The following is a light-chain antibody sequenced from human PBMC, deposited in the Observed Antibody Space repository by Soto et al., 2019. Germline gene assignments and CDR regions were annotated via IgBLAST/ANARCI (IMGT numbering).Light chain of an antibody. Sequence: EIVMTQSPATLSVSPWERATLSCWASQSVSSDLAWYQHKPGQAPRLLIYGASTRATGIPARFSGRGSGTEFTLTISSLQSVDFAVYYCQQYDNWPQTFGQGTKVDIK. J-gene: IGKJ1*01. CDR1: QSVSSD. CDR3: QQYDNWPQT. CDR2: GAS. V-gene: IGKV3-15*01.